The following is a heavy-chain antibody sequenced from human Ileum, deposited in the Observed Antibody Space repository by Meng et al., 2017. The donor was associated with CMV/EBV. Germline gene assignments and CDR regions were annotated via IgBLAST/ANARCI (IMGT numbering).Heavy chain of an antibody. CDR1: VGSCSSGSEY. CDR2: INYSRST. Sequence: QLPGPGPVKAQETSSLDVTGSVGSCSSGSEYWCWIRQPPGKKLEWIVSINYSRSTYYNQSLKSRVTITVDTSKNQFSLKLSSVTAADTAVYYCAREPVGATLYYFDFWGQGTLVTVSS. J-gene: IGHJ4*02. V-gene: IGHV4-39*07. CDR3: AREPVGATLYYFDF. D-gene: IGHD1-26*01.